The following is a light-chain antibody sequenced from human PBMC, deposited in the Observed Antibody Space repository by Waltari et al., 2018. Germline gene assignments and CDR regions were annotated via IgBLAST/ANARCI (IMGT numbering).Light chain of an antibody. Sequence: QSVLTQPPSASGTPGQRVTIACSGSASNIGGNLVNWYQQPPGKAPKLLIYRSAQRPSGVPDRFSGSKTGTSASLAISGLQSDDEADYFCASWDDSLNGHWVFGGGTKVTVL. CDR1: ASNIGGNL. CDR3: ASWDDSLNGHWV. V-gene: IGLV1-44*01. J-gene: IGLJ3*02. CDR2: RSA.